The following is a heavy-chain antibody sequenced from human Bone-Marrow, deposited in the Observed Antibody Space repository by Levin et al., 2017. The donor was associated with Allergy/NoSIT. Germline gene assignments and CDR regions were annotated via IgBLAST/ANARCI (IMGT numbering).Heavy chain of an antibody. CDR1: GGSISSGGFH. Sequence: SQTLSLTCTVSGGSISSGGFHWTWIRQHPGRGLEWLGYISHTGSTYHNSSLKSRLSMSLDRAKNQFSLKLNSVVAADTAVYYCAREDGYVFDCWGQGTLVTVSS. CDR2: ISHTGST. D-gene: IGHD5-24*01. V-gene: IGHV4-31*03. CDR3: AREDGYVFDC. J-gene: IGHJ4*02.